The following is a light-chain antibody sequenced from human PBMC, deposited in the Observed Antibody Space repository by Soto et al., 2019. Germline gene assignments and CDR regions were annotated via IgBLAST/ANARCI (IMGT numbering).Light chain of an antibody. CDR2: AAS. J-gene: IGKJ4*01. V-gene: IGKV1-39*01. Sequence: DIQMTQSPSSLSASVGDRVTITCRASQSISSYLNWYQQKPGKAPKLLIYAASSLQSGVPSRFSGIGSVTDFTLTIISLQPEDFATYYCQQSYSTPGTFGGGTTVEIK. CDR3: QQSYSTPGT. CDR1: QSISSY.